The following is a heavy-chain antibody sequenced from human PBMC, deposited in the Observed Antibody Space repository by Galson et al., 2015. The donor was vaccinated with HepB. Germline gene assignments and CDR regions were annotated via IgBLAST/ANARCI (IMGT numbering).Heavy chain of an antibody. CDR1: GFTFDDYA. CDR3: AKSLPPGGNSHVAGLDY. V-gene: IGHV3-9*01. Sequence: SLRLSCAASGFTFDDYAMHWVRQAPGKGLEWVSGISWNSGSIGYADSVKGRFTISRDNAKNSLYLQMNSLRAEDTALYYCAKSLPPGGNSHVAGLDYWGQGTLVTVSS. CDR2: ISWNSGSI. D-gene: IGHD4-23*01. J-gene: IGHJ4*02.